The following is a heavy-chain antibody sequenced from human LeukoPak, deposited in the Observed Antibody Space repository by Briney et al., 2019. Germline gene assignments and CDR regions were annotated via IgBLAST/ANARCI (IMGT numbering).Heavy chain of an antibody. CDR2: IPYDGSNK. V-gene: IGHV3-30*18. J-gene: IGHJ4*02. D-gene: IGHD5-24*01. Sequence: PGRSLRLSCAASGFTFSSYGMHWVRQAPGKGLEWVAVIPYDGSNKYYADSVKGRFTISRDNSKNTLYLQMNSLRAEDTAVYYCAKDRKDGYNDDLDYWGQGTLVTVSS. CDR1: GFTFSSYG. CDR3: AKDRKDGYNDDLDY.